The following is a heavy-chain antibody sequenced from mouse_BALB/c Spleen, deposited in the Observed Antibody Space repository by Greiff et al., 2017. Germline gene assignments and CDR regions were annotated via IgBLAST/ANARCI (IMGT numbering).Heavy chain of an antibody. V-gene: IGHV1-55*01. D-gene: IGHD2-14*01. CDR1: GYNFTSYW. J-gene: IGHJ4*01. Sequence: VQLQQPGAELVKPGTSVKLSCKASGYNFTSYWINWVKLRPGQGLEWIGDIYPGSGSTNYNEKFKSKATLTVDTSSSTAYMQLSSLASEDSALYYCARGGAYYRYDVGNYYAMDYWGQGTSVTVSS. CDR3: ARGGAYYRYDVGNYYAMDY. CDR2: IYPGSGST.